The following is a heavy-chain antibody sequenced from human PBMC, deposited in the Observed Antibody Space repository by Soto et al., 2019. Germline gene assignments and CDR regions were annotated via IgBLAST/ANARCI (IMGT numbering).Heavy chain of an antibody. V-gene: IGHV3-33*01. J-gene: IGHJ4*02. Sequence: PGGSLRLSCAASGFTFSSYGMHWVRQAPGKGLEWVAVIWYDGSNKYYADSVKGRFTISRDNSKNTLYLQMNSLRAEDTAVYYCARDPHDYGDYNIDYWGQGTLVTVSS. D-gene: IGHD4-17*01. CDR1: GFTFSSYG. CDR2: IWYDGSNK. CDR3: ARDPHDYGDYNIDY.